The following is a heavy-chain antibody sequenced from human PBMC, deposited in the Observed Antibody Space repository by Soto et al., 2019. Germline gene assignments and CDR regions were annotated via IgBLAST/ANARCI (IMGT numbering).Heavy chain of an antibody. J-gene: IGHJ6*02. D-gene: IGHD1-7*01. CDR2: IIPIFGTA. V-gene: IGHV1-69*13. CDR1: GGTFSSYA. CDR3: ARDSSPGTRHYYYYYGMDV. Sequence: SVKVSCKASGGTFSSYAISWVRQAPGQGLEWMGGIIPIFGTANYAQKFQGRVTITADESTSTAYMELSSLRSEDTAVYYCARDSSPGTRHYYYYYGMDVWGQGTTVTVSS.